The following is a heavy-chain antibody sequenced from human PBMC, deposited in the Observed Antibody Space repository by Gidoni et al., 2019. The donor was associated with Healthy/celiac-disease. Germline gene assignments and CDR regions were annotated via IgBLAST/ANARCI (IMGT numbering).Heavy chain of an antibody. V-gene: IGHV3-21*01. Sequence: EVQLVESGGGLVKPGGSLRLSCAASGFTFSSYSMTWVRQAPGKGLEWVSSISSSSSYIYYADSVKGRFTISRDNAKNSLYLQMNSLRAEDTAVYYCARETIAAAGSLGEDWGQGTLVTVSS. CDR2: ISSSSSYI. J-gene: IGHJ4*02. CDR3: ARETIAAAGSLGED. D-gene: IGHD6-13*01. CDR1: GFTFSSYS.